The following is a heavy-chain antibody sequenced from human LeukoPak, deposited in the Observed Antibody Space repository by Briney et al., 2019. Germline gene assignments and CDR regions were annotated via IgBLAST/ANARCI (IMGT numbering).Heavy chain of an antibody. CDR3: ATIAVAGTWDFDY. V-gene: IGHV1-46*01. CDR1: GYTFTSYY. J-gene: IGHJ4*02. Sequence: ASVKVSCKASGYTFTSYYMHWVRQAPGQGLEWMGIINPSGGSTSYAQKFQGRVTMTRDTSTSTVYMELSSLRSEDPAVYYCATIAVAGTWDFDYWGQGTLVTVSS. CDR2: INPSGGST. D-gene: IGHD6-19*01.